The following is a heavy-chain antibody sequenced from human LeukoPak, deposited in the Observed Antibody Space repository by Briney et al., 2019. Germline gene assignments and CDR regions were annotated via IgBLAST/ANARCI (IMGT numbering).Heavy chain of an antibody. Sequence: ASVKVSCKASGYTFTSYYMHWVRQAPGQGLEWMGIINPSGGSTSYAQKFQGRVTMTTDTSTSTVYMELSSLRCEDTAVYYCARPRLDDSSGSPFDYWGQGNLVTVSS. CDR3: ARPRLDDSSGSPFDY. V-gene: IGHV1-46*01. J-gene: IGHJ4*02. CDR2: INPSGGST. CDR1: GYTFTSYY. D-gene: IGHD3-22*01.